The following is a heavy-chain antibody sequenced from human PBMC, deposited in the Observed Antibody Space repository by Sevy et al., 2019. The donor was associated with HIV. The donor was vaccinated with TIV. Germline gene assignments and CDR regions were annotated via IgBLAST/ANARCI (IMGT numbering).Heavy chain of an antibody. CDR2: ISRTSTTT. CDR3: AREAYYYDSREENWFDP. J-gene: IGHJ5*02. CDR1: GFTFSTYS. V-gene: IGHV3-48*02. D-gene: IGHD3-22*01. Sequence: GGSLRLSCKASGFTFSTYSMHWVRQAPGKGLEWVSSISRTSTTTYHAESAKGRFTITRDNAKNSLYLQMNSLTDEETAVYYCAREAYYYDSREENWFDPWGQGTLVTVSS.